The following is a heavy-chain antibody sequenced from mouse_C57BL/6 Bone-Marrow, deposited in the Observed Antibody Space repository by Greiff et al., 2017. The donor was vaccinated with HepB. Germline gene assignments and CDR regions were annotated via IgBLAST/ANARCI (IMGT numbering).Heavy chain of an antibody. V-gene: IGHV1-52*01. Sequence: VQLQQPGAELVRPGSSVKLSCKASGYAFTSYWMHWVKQRPIQGLEWIGNIDPSDSETHYNQKFKDKATLTVDKSSSTAYMQLSSLTSEDSAVYYCARSRRYDYDGGSYCAMDYWGQGTSVTVSS. J-gene: IGHJ4*01. CDR3: ARSRRYDYDGGSYCAMDY. CDR1: GYAFTSYW. CDR2: IDPSDSET. D-gene: IGHD2-4*01.